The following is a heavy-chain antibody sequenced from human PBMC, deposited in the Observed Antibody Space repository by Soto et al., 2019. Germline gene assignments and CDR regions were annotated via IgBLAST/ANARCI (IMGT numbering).Heavy chain of an antibody. CDR3: ASRTGTAARFDY. Sequence: QVQLVESGGGVVQPGRSLRLSCSASGFTFSDFEMYWVRQAPGKGLDWVSFISYDGSNQYYAGSVKGRFTVSRDNSKNTLFLLMNSLRPEDTTVYFCASRTGTAARFDYWGQGTLVTVSS. D-gene: IGHD1-7*01. J-gene: IGHJ4*02. CDR2: ISYDGSNQ. V-gene: IGHV3-30-3*01. CDR1: GFTFSDFE.